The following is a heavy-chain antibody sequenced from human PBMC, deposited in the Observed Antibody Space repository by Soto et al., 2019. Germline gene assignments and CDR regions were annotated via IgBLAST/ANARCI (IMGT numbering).Heavy chain of an antibody. V-gene: IGHV4-59*01. CDR1: GGSIRSYY. Sequence: QVQLQESGPGLVKPSETLSLTCTVSGGSIRSYYWSWIRQPPGKGLEWIAYIYYSGSTNYNTSLKSRVTISVDTSKNQCSLKLSSVTDADTAVDYCARGSKGTAGNWFDSWGQGTRVTVSS. CDR2: IYYSGST. J-gene: IGHJ5*01. D-gene: IGHD1-1*01. CDR3: ARGSKGTAGNWFDS.